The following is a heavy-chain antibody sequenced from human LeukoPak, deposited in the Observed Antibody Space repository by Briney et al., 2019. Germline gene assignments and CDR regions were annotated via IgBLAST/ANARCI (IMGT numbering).Heavy chain of an antibody. CDR3: ARDPDLPLPIDY. CDR1: GFILSDYY. D-gene: IGHD3-3*01. Sequence: ASVKVSCKASGFILSDYYMHWVRQAPGQGLEWMGWINLKSGGTRFAQKFQGRVTLTRDTSISTAYMEVSRLTSDDTAVYYCARDPDLPLPIDYWGQGTLVTVSS. J-gene: IGHJ4*02. CDR2: INLKSGGT. V-gene: IGHV1-2*02.